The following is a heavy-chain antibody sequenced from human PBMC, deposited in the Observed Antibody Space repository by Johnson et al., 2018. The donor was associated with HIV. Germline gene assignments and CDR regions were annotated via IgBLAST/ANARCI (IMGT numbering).Heavy chain of an antibody. CDR2: ISYDGSSQ. V-gene: IGHV3-30*19. CDR3: AGGGSGSAQKGGDAFDI. D-gene: IGHD1-26*01. CDR1: GFTFSSYG. Sequence: QVQLMESGGGVVQPGRSLRLSCAASGFTFSSYGMHWVRQAPGKGLEWVALISYDGSSQYYADSVKGRFTISRDNSKNTLYVQMNSLRVDDTAVYYCAGGGSGSAQKGGDAFDIWGQGTMVTVSS. J-gene: IGHJ3*02.